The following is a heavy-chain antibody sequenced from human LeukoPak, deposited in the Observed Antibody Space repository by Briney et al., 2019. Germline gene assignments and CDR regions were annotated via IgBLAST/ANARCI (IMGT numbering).Heavy chain of an antibody. CDR3: ARELRYFDWLYFDY. J-gene: IGHJ4*02. D-gene: IGHD3-9*01. CDR2: IYYSGST. Sequence: PSETLSLTCTVSGGSISSGDYYWSWIRQPPGKGLEWIGYIYYSGSTYYNPSLKSRVTISVDTSKNQFSLKLGSVTAADTAVYYCARELRYFDWLYFDYWGQGTLVTVSS. CDR1: GGSISSGDYY. V-gene: IGHV4-30-4*01.